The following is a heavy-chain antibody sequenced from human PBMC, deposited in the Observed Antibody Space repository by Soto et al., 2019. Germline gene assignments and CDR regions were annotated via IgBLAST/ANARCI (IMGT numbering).Heavy chain of an antibody. CDR3: AGDQAYCGGDCYSRDFDY. Sequence: GASVKVSCKASGYTFTSYGISWVRQAPGQGLEWMGWISAYNGNTNYAQKLQGRVTMTTDTSTSTAYMELRSLRSDDTAVYYCAGDQAYCGGDCYSRDFDYWGQGTLVTVSS. V-gene: IGHV1-18*04. CDR2: ISAYNGNT. D-gene: IGHD2-21*02. CDR1: GYTFTSYG. J-gene: IGHJ4*02.